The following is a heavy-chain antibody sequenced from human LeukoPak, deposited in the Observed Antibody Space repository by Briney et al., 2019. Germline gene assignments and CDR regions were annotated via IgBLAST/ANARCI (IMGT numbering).Heavy chain of an antibody. CDR2: VYNSESI. Sequence: PSETLSLTCTVSGGSINGYYWSWIRQPAGKGLEWIGRVYNSESINYNPSLKSRVTMSIDTSKNQFSLKLNSVTAADTAVYYCARDRSSSYTRDWFDHWGQGALVTVSS. CDR1: GGSINGYY. V-gene: IGHV4-4*07. CDR3: ARDRSSSYTRDWFDH. D-gene: IGHD2-2*01. J-gene: IGHJ5*02.